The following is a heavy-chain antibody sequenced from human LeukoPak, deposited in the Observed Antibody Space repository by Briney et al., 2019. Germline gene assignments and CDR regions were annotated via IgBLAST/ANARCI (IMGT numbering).Heavy chain of an antibody. V-gene: IGHV1-18*01. Sequence: GASVAVSFKASGYTFTSYGISWVRQAPGQGLEWMGWISAYNGNTNYAQKLQGRVTMTTDTSTSTAYMELRSLRSDDTAVYYCARDPGSSSWTPFDYWGQGTLVTVSS. D-gene: IGHD6-13*01. CDR1: GYTFTSYG. CDR2: ISAYNGNT. CDR3: ARDPGSSSWTPFDY. J-gene: IGHJ4*02.